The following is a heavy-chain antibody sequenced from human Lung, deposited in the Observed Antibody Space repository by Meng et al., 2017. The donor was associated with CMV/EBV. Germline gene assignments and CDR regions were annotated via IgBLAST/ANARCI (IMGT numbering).Heavy chain of an antibody. J-gene: IGHJ6*02. CDR3: VASEAFYHFSSGWDWYYRHGMDV. D-gene: IGHD3-3*02. CDR1: GDTFNNYV. CDR2: IIPMRSVT. V-gene: IGHV1-69*10. Sequence: SVXVSXKASGDTFNNYVTSWVRQDPGQGLEWMGGIIPMRSVTKYAQKFQGRVTIIADTSTATVYMELSSLRSEDTAMYYCVASEAFYHFSSGWDWYYRHGMDVXGPGXTVTVSS.